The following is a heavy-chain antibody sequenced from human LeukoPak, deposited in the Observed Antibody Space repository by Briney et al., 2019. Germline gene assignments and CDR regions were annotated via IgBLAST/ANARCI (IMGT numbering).Heavy chain of an antibody. D-gene: IGHD2-15*01. V-gene: IGHV4-34*01. J-gene: IGHJ5*02. Sequence: SETLSLTCAVYGGSFSGYYWSWLRQPPGKGLEWIGEINHSGSTNYNPSLKSRVTISVDTSKNQYSLKLSSVTAADTAVYYCARGYCSGGSCYAARIINWFDPWGQGTLVTVSS. CDR1: GGSFSGYY. CDR3: ARGYCSGGSCYAARIINWFDP. CDR2: INHSGST.